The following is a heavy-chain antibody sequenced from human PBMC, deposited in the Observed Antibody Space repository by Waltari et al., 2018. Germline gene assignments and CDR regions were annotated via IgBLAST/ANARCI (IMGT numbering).Heavy chain of an antibody. CDR1: GYTFTSYD. D-gene: IGHD5-12*01. J-gene: IGHJ3*02. Sequence: QVQLVQSGAEVKKPGASVKVSCKASGYTFTSYDIHWVRQATGQGLEWMGGMKPNSGNTGDAQKFQGRVTITRNTSISTAYMELGSLRSEDTAVYYCARRNSGYIRGAFDIWGQGTMVTVSS. CDR3: ARRNSGYIRGAFDI. CDR2: MKPNSGNT. V-gene: IGHV1-8*03.